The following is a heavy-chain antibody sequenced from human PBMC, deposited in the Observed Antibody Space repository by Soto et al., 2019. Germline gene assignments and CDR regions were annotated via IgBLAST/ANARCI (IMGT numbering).Heavy chain of an antibody. CDR2: INAGNGNT. Sequence: QVQLVQSGAEVKKPGASVKVSCKASGYTFTSYAMDWVRQAPGQRLEWMGWINAGNGNTKYSQKFQGRVTITRDTSASTAYMELSSLRSEDTAVYYCARDGSGGYSYGLWFDPWGQGTLVTVSS. V-gene: IGHV1-3*01. J-gene: IGHJ5*02. CDR3: ARDGSGGYSYGLWFDP. D-gene: IGHD5-18*01. CDR1: GYTFTSYA.